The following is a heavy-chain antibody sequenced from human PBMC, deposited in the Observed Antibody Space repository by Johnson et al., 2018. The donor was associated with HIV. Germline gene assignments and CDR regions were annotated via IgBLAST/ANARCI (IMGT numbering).Heavy chain of an antibody. CDR1: GFTVSSNY. D-gene: IGHD2-8*02. Sequence: QVQLVESGVGLVQPGGSLRLSCAASGFTVSSNYMNWMRQAPGKGLEWLSYISSSGTAKYYADSVKGRFIISRVIAKNSLSLQRNSLGPASSLLEVGDNVRGLLGLRWAMWG. CDR3: DNVRGLLGLRWAM. CDR2: ISSSGTAK. J-gene: IGHJ1*01. V-gene: IGHV3-11*01.